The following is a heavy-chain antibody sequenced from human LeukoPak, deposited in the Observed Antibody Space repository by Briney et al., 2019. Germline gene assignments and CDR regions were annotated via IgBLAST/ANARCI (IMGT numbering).Heavy chain of an antibody. D-gene: IGHD3-10*01. Sequence: GGSLRLSCAASGFTFSSYGMHWVRQAPGKGLEWVAFIRYDGSNKYYADSVKGRFTISRDNAKNSLYLQMNSLRAEDTAVYYCARVGGILLWFGESDDFDYWGQGTLVTVSS. V-gene: IGHV3-30*02. CDR1: GFTFSSYG. J-gene: IGHJ4*02. CDR2: IRYDGSNK. CDR3: ARVGGILLWFGESDDFDY.